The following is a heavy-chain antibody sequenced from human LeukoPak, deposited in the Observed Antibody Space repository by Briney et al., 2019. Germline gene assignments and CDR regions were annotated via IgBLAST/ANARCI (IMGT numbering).Heavy chain of an antibody. V-gene: IGHV4-30-4*08. D-gene: IGHD4-17*01. CDR1: GGSISSGDYY. CDR2: IYYSGST. J-gene: IGHJ3*02. Sequence: SQTLSLTCTVSGGSISSGDYYWSWIRQPPGKGLEWIGYIYYSGSTYYNPSLKSRVTISVDTSKNQFSLKLNSVTAADTAVYYCARTTTVTTSAFDIWGQGTMVTVSS. CDR3: ARTTTVTTSAFDI.